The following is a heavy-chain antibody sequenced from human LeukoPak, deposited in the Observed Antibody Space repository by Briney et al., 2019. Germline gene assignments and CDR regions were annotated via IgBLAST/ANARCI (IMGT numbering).Heavy chain of an antibody. V-gene: IGHV3-7*01. J-gene: IGHJ3*02. CDR1: RFTFSSYR. D-gene: IGHD3-3*01. CDR3: AKPFTISGATDAFDI. Sequence: GGSLRLSCAASRFTFSSYRMNWVRQAPGKGLEWVANIKQDGSEKYYVDSVKGRFTISRDNAKNSLYLQMNSLRAEDTAVYYCAKPFTISGATDAFDIWGQGTMVTVSS. CDR2: IKQDGSEK.